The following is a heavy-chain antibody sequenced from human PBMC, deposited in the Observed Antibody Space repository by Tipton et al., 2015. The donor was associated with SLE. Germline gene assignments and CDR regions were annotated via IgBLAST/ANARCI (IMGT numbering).Heavy chain of an antibody. V-gene: IGHV4-4*08. CDR1: GGSISSYH. D-gene: IGHD6-19*01. Sequence: TLSLTCTVSGGSISSYHWSWIRQPPGKGLELIGYIFTSGSTYYNPSLKSRVTTSKDTSKNQFSLKLTSVTAADTAVYYCARADGEQWVSYWGQGTLVTVSS. CDR3: ARADGEQWVSY. J-gene: IGHJ4*02. CDR2: IFTSGST.